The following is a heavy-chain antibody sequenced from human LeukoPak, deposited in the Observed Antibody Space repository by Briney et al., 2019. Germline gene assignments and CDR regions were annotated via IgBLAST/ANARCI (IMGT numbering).Heavy chain of an antibody. Sequence: GGSLRLSCAASGFTFSSYAMSWVRQAPGEGLEWVSGNSGSGSSTYYADSVKGRFTISRDNSKNTLYLQMNSLRAEDTAVYYCAKRLSNWGSVDSWGQGTLVTVSS. J-gene: IGHJ4*02. CDR3: AKRLSNWGSVDS. D-gene: IGHD7-27*01. V-gene: IGHV3-23*01. CDR1: GFTFSSYA. CDR2: NSGSGSST.